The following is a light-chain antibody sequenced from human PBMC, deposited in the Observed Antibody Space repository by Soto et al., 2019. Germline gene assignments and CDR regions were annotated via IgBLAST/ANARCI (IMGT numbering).Light chain of an antibody. J-gene: IGKJ1*01. CDR3: QQYSSSPWT. V-gene: IGKV3-15*01. CDR1: KSISSS. Sequence: VLTPSSPSLYVSAAASVILSCTTRKSISSSLAWYQQKPGQAPRLLIYGASTRATGMPDRFSGSGSGTDFTLTISRLEPEDFAVYYCQQYSSSPWTFGQGTKVDIK. CDR2: GAS.